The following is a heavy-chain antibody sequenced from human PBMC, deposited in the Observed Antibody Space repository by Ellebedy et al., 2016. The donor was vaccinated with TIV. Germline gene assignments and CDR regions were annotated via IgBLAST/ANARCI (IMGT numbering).Heavy chain of an antibody. Sequence: GESLKISCAASGFTFSSYAMRWVRQAPGKGLEWVSTSSHTGSRTYYADSVEGRFTISRDNSRNTLYLQMNSLRADDTAVYYCATDRGYFTFDYWGQGSLITVSS. CDR2: SSHTGSRT. J-gene: IGHJ4*02. D-gene: IGHD3-9*01. CDR1: GFTFSSYA. V-gene: IGHV3-23*01. CDR3: ATDRGYFTFDY.